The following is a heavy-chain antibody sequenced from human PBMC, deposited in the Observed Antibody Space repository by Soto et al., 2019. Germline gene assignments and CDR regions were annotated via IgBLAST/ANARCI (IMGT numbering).Heavy chain of an antibody. CDR1: GFTVSSKY. CDR3: ARELPPDL. CDR2: IWSAGLT. V-gene: IGHV3-53*01. Sequence: GGSLRLSCAASGFTVSSKYMNWARQAPGKGLEWVSIIWSAGLTYYADSVRGRFTISRDISKNILFLQMNNLRAEDSAIYYCARELPPDLWGQGTLVTVSS. D-gene: IGHD2-15*01. J-gene: IGHJ5*02.